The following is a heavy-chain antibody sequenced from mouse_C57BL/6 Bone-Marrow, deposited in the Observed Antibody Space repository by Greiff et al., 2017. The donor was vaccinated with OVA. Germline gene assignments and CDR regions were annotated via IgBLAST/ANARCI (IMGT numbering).Heavy chain of an antibody. J-gene: IGHJ4*01. CDR2: IYPGSGST. V-gene: IGHV1-55*01. CDR1: GYTFTSYW. Sequence: VQLQQPGAELVKPGASVKMSCKASGYTFTSYWITWVKQRPGQGLEWIGDIYPGSGSTNYNEKFKSKATLTVDTSSRTSYMRLSSLTSEDSAVYYCARGTYYGRYYYAMDYWGQGTSVTVSS. D-gene: IGHD1-1*01. CDR3: ARGTYYGRYYYAMDY.